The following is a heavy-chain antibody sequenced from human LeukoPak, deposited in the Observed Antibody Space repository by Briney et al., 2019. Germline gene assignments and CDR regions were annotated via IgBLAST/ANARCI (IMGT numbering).Heavy chain of an antibody. D-gene: IGHD3-22*01. J-gene: IGHJ4*02. V-gene: IGHV3-23*01. Sequence: PGGSLRLSCAASGFTFSNYAMTWVRQAPGKGLEWVSVISGNTGSTYYADSVKGRFTISRDNSKNTLYLQMNSLRAEDTAVYYCARDSGYDSSGYYYAGWGQGTLVTVSS. CDR2: ISGNTGST. CDR1: GFTFSNYA. CDR3: ARDSGYDSSGYYYAG.